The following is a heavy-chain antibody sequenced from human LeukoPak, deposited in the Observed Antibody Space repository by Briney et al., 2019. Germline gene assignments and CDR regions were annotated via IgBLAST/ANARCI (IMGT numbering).Heavy chain of an antibody. J-gene: IGHJ3*02. V-gene: IGHV3-15*01. CDR1: GITFSYAW. CDR2: IKSKADGVTT. CDR3: TTDHLKYGILWGITSQRGVFSDAFDI. Sequence: GGSLRLSCVASGITFSYAWMVWVRQAPGKGLEWVGRIKSKADGVTTDYGVPVKGRFTISRDDSKNTLYLQMNSLKTEDTAVYYCTTDHLKYGILWGITSQRGVFSDAFDIWGQGTMVTVSS. D-gene: IGHD2-21*01.